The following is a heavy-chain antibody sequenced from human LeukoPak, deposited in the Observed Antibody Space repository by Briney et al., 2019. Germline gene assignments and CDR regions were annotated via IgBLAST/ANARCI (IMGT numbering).Heavy chain of an antibody. D-gene: IGHD3-3*02. CDR1: GFTFSSYS. V-gene: IGHV3-15*07. CDR3: TTGIRGD. J-gene: IGHJ4*02. CDR2: IQSKTDGGKT. Sequence: PGGPLRLSCAASGFTFSSYSMNWVRQAPGKGLEWVGRIQSKTDGGKTDYAAPVKGRFTISRDDSKNTLYLQMNSLKTEDTAIYYCTTGIRGDWGQGTLVTVSS.